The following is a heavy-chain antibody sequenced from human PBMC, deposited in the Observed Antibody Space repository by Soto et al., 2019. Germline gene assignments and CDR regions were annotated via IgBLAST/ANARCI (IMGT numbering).Heavy chain of an antibody. V-gene: IGHV4-34*01. J-gene: IGHJ4*02. D-gene: IGHD2-15*01. CDR3: ARAFGSCYST. Sequence: QVQLQQWGAGLLKPSETLSHTCAVYGGSFSGYYWSWIRQPPGKGLEWIGEINHSGSTNYNPSLKSRVTISVDTSKNQFSLKLSSVTAADTAVYYCARAFGSCYSTWGQGTLVTVSS. CDR2: INHSGST. CDR1: GGSFSGYY.